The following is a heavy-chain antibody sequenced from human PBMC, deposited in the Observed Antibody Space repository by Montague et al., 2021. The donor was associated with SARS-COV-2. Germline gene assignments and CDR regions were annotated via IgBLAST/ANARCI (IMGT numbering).Heavy chain of an antibody. CDR3: ARGWNYAYGI. Sequence: CAISGDSVSRNNPAWNWIRQSPSRGLEWLGRTYYGSSWNTDYAVSVKSRITISLDTSKNQFSLHLNSVTPEDTAVYYCARGWNYAYGIWSQGTMVTVSS. CDR2: TYYGSSWNT. CDR1: GDSVSRNNPA. D-gene: IGHD1-7*01. J-gene: IGHJ3*02. V-gene: IGHV6-1*01.